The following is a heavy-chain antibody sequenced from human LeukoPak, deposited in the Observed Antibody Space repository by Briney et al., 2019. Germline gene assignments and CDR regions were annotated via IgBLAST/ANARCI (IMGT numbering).Heavy chain of an antibody. CDR2: IKQDGSEK. J-gene: IGHJ4*02. Sequence: ETLSLTCTVSGVSISSNAYYWGWIRQPPGKGLEWVANIKQDGSEKYYVASVKGRFTISRDNAKNSLYLQMNSLRAEDTAVYYCACRPHGLKYYYDSKRPAEDYWGQGTLVTVPS. V-gene: IGHV3-7*01. CDR3: ACRPHGLKYYYDSKRPAEDY. CDR1: GVSISSNAYY. D-gene: IGHD3-22*01.